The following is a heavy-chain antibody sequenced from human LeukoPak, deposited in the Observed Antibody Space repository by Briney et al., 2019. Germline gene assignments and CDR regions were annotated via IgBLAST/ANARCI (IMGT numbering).Heavy chain of an antibody. CDR1: GYTFTGYY. J-gene: IGHJ4*02. CDR2: INPNSGGT. Sequence: ASVKVSCKASGYTFTGYYMHWVRQAPGQGLEWMGWINPNSGGTNYAQTFQGRVTMTRDTSISTAYMELSRLRSDDTAVYYCARDAYYYDSSGYYYWGQGTLVTVSS. CDR3: ARDAYYYDSSGYYY. D-gene: IGHD3-22*01. V-gene: IGHV1-2*02.